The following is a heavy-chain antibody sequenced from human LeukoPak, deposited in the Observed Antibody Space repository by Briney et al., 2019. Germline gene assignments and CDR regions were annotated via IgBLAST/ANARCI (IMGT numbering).Heavy chain of an antibody. CDR1: GFTFTNYA. V-gene: IGHV3-23*01. J-gene: IGHJ4*02. Sequence: PGASLRLSCAASGFTFTNYAMSWVRQAPGKRLEWGSTISGSGSGAYYADSVKGRFTISRDNSENTLYLQMNSLRVEDTAVYYCAKGREPYGDSRFDYWGQGTLVTVSS. D-gene: IGHD4-17*01. CDR2: ISGSGSGA. CDR3: AKGREPYGDSRFDY.